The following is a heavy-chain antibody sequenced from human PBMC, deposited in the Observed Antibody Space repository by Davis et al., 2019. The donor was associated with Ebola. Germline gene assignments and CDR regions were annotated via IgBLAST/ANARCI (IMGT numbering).Heavy chain of an antibody. CDR1: GVSTSSYY. CDR3: ARDLGYDNWFDP. V-gene: IGHV4-59*01. D-gene: IGHD5-12*01. Sequence: SETLSLTCTVSGVSTSSYYWSWIRQPPGKGLEWIGYIYHSGDSNYNPSLESRVTVSLDTSKNQFSLNLTSVTAADTAVYYCARDLGYDNWFDPWGQGTLVTVSS. CDR2: IYHSGDS. J-gene: IGHJ5*02.